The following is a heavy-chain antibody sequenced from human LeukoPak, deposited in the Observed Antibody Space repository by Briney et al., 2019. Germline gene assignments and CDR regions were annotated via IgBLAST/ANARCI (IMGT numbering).Heavy chain of an antibody. V-gene: IGHV3-23*01. CDR2: ISGSGGST. D-gene: IGHD3-22*01. CDR3: AKAYSYSHDSSGFDY. J-gene: IGHJ4*02. CDR1: GFTFSSYA. Sequence: GGSLRLSCADSGFTFSSYAMSWVRQAPGKGLEWVSAISGSGGSTYYADSVKGRFTISRDNSKNTLYLQMNSLRAEDTAVYYCAKAYSYSHDSSGFDYWGQGTLVTVSS.